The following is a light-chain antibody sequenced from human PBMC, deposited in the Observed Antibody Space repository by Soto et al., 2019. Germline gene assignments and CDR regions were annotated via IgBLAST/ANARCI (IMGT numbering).Light chain of an antibody. J-gene: IGKJ1*01. V-gene: IGKV4-1*01. CDR1: QSVLYSSNNKNY. CDR2: WAS. Sequence: DIVMTQSPDSLAVSLGERAAINCKSSQSVLYSSNNKNYLAWYQQKPGQPPKLLIYWASTRESGVPDRFSGSGSGTDFTLTINSLQAEDVAVYYCQQYYRPWTFGQGTKVEIK. CDR3: QQYYRPWT.